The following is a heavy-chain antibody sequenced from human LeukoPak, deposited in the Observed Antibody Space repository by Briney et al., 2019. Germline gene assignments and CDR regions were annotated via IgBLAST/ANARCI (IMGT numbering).Heavy chain of an antibody. V-gene: IGHV3-23*01. D-gene: IGHD3-22*01. Sequence: GGSLRLSCAASGFTFSSYAMSWVRQAPGKGLEWVSAISGSGGSTYYADSVKGRFTISRDNSKNTLYLQMNSLRAEDTAVYYCATRGRFDRSGYYTDYWGRGTLVTVSS. CDR2: ISGSGGST. CDR3: ATRGRFDRSGYYTDY. CDR1: GFTFSSYA. J-gene: IGHJ2*01.